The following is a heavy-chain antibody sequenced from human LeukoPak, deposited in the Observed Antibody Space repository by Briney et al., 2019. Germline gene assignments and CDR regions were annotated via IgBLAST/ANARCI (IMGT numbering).Heavy chain of an antibody. D-gene: IGHD4-17*01. CDR2: IYPADSET. CDR1: GYSFTRNW. Sequence: GESLKISCKGSGYSFTRNWIGWVRQMPGKGLEWMGIIYPADSETRYSPSFQGQVAMSVDKSTSTAYLQWSSLKASDTAMYYCARLYYGDYDAFDIWGQGTMVTVSS. V-gene: IGHV5-51*01. J-gene: IGHJ3*02. CDR3: ARLYYGDYDAFDI.